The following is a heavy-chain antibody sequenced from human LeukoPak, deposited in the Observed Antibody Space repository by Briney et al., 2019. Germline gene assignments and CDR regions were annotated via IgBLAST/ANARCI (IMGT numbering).Heavy chain of an antibody. D-gene: IGHD1-1*01. V-gene: IGHV3-23*01. CDR1: GFTFTTYT. CDR2: IYEGASKT. CDR3: AKDWVADNGWNFDV. J-gene: IGHJ3*01. Sequence: QPGGSLRLSCAASGFTFTTYTISWVRQATGKGLEWVSSIYEGASKTFYAYYVRVRFTISRDSSKSTVYLQMNGLRIADTALYYCAKDWVADNGWNFDVWGQGTMVIVSA.